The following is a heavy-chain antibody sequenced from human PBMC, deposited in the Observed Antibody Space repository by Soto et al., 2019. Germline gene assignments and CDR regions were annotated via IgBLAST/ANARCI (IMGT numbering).Heavy chain of an antibody. CDR2: IIPIFGTA. CDR1: GGTFSSYA. D-gene: IGHD5-12*01. Sequence: SVKVSCKASGGTFSSYAISWVRQAPGQGLEWMGGIIPIFGTANYAQKFQGRVTITADESTSTAYMELSSLRSEDTAVYYCARCVEVATLSAFDIWGQGTMVTVSS. V-gene: IGHV1-69*13. CDR3: ARCVEVATLSAFDI. J-gene: IGHJ3*02.